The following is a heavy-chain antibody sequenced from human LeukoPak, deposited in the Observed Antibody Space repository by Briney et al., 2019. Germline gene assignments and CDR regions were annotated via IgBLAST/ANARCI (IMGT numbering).Heavy chain of an antibody. V-gene: IGHV3-23*01. D-gene: IGHD5-12*01. CDR3: AKDAGFQGFFYGMDV. CDR2: ISGSGGNT. J-gene: IGHJ6*02. CDR1: GFTVSSNY. Sequence: GGSLRLSCAASGFTVSSNYMSWVRQAPGKGLEWVSTISGSGGNTYYADSVKGRFTISRDSSKKKLYLQMNSLRAEDTALYYCAKDAGFQGFFYGMDVWGQGTTVTVSS.